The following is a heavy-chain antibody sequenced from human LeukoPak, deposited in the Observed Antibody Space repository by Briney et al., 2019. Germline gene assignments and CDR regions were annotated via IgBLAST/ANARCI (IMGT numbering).Heavy chain of an antibody. J-gene: IGHJ3*02. D-gene: IGHD3/OR15-3a*01. CDR3: ARDRGTERAFDI. V-gene: IGHV1-69*13. CDR1: GGTFSSYA. Sequence: SVKVSCKASGGTFSSYAISWVRQAPGQGLEWMGGIIPIFGTANYAQKFQGRVTITADESTSTAYMELSSLRSEDTAVYYCARDRGTERAFDIWGQGTMITVSS. CDR2: IIPIFGTA.